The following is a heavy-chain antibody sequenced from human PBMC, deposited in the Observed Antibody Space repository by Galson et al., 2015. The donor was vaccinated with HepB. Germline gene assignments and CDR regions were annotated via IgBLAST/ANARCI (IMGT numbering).Heavy chain of an antibody. V-gene: IGHV1-46*01. CDR1: GYTFSHYN. D-gene: IGHD2-15*01. CDR3: AREGSSFLNESGGYFPPGRRPIGFDP. CDR2: ISPRTGIT. J-gene: IGHJ5*02. Sequence: SVKVSCKGSGYTFSHYNIHWVRQVPGQGLEWLGMISPRTGITRHAENFQGRLAMSRDTSASLVFMDLGSLKSEDTAVYFCAREGSSFLNESGGYFPPGRRPIGFDPWGQGTPVTVSS.